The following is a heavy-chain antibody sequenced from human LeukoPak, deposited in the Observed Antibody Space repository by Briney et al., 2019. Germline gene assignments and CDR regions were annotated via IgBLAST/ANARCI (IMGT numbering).Heavy chain of an antibody. V-gene: IGHV4-59*08. CDR3: ARINKGYSSYYYYMDV. CDR2: MYYSGSA. CDR1: GGSISTYY. Sequence: SETLSLTCTVSGGSISTYYWTWIRQPPGKGLEWIGYMYYSGSANYNPSLKSRVTMSVDTSKNQFSLKVSSVTAADTAVYYCARINKGYSSYYYYMDVWGKGTAVTVSS. D-gene: IGHD5-18*01. J-gene: IGHJ6*03.